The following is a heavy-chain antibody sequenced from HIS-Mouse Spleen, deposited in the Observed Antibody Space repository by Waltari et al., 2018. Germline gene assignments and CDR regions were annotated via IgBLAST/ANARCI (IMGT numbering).Heavy chain of an antibody. CDR3: ARGYSNYVPYFDY. CDR2: IGTAGDT. Sequence: EVQLVESGGGLVQPGGSLRLSFAASGFTFSSYDMPWVRQAIGKGVGWVVAIGTAGDTYYPGSVKGRFTISRENAKNSLYLQMNSLRAGDTAVYYCARGYSNYVPYFDYWGQGTLVTVSS. CDR1: GFTFSSYD. D-gene: IGHD4-4*01. J-gene: IGHJ4*02. V-gene: IGHV3-13*01.